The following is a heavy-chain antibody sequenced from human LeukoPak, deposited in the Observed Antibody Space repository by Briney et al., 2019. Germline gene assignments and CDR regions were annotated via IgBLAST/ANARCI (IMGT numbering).Heavy chain of an antibody. CDR2: IYYSGST. Sequence: SETLSLTCTVSGGSISSYYWSWIRQPPGKGLEWIGYIYYSGSTNYNPSLKSRVTISVDTSKNQFSLKLSSVTAADTAVYYCARAGMVGDVLRFDPWGQGTLVTVSS. CDR1: GGSISSYY. J-gene: IGHJ5*02. CDR3: ARAGMVGDVLRFDP. D-gene: IGHD1-26*01. V-gene: IGHV4-59*12.